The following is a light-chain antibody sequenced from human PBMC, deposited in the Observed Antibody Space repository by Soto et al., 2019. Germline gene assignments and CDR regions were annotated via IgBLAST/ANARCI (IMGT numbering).Light chain of an antibody. CDR2: DVS. V-gene: IGLV2-14*03. CDR1: SSDVGGYNY. Sequence: QSALTRPAPVSGSPGQSITISCTGTSSDVGGYNYVSWYQHHPGKAPKLIIYDVSNRPSGVSIRFSGSKSDNTASLTISGLQPEDEADYHCSSYTTSNTRQIVFGTGTKVTVL. J-gene: IGLJ1*01. CDR3: SSYTTSNTRQIV.